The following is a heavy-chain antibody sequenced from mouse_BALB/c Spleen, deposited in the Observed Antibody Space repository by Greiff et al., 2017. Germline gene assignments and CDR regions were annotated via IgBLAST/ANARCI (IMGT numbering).Heavy chain of an antibody. D-gene: IGHD2-2*01. CDR3: ARLWLPYYAMDY. Sequence: EVKLQESGPGLVKPSQSLSLTCSVTGYSITSGYYWNWIRQFPGNKLEWMGYISYDGSNNYNPSLKNRISITRDTSKNQFFLKLNSVTTEDTATYYCARLWLPYYAMDYWGQGTSVTVSS. CDR1: GYSITSGYY. J-gene: IGHJ4*01. V-gene: IGHV3-6*02. CDR2: ISYDGSN.